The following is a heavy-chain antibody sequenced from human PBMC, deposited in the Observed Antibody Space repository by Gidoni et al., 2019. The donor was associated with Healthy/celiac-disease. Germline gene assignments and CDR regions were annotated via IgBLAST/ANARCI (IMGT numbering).Heavy chain of an antibody. CDR2: IYYSGST. CDR3: ARQRSMYSGRWVYFDY. V-gene: IGHV4-59*08. D-gene: IGHD1-26*01. CDR1: GGSISSYY. Sequence: QVQLQESGPGLVKPSATLSLTCTVSGGSISSYYWSWIRQPPGKGLEWIGYIYYSGSTNYNPSLKSRVTISVDTSKNQFSLKLSSVTAADTAVYYCARQRSMYSGRWVYFDYWGQGTLVTVSS. J-gene: IGHJ4*02.